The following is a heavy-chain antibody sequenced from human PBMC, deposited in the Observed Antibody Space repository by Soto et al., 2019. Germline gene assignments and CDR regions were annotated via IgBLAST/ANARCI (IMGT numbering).Heavy chain of an antibody. CDR3: GRGRDGYNTVAY. V-gene: IGHV3-49*04. CDR1: GFTFGDYA. D-gene: IGHD5-12*01. J-gene: IGHJ4*02. CDR2: VRSKTYGGTI. Sequence: SLRLSCTTSGFTFGDYAMSWVRQAPGKGLEWVGFVRSKTYGGTIDYAASVKGRFTISRDDSNSVAYLQMNSLETEDTAVYYCGRGRDGYNTVAYWGQGTLVTVSS.